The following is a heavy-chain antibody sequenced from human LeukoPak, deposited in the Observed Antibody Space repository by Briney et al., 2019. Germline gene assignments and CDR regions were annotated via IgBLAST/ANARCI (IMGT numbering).Heavy chain of an antibody. Sequence: PGGSLRLSCAASGFTFSSYAMSWVRQAPGKGLEWVSAISGSGGSTYYADSVKGRFTISRDNSKNTLYLQMNSLRAEDTAVYYCAKVSGSGGTKYQPFDYWGQGTLVTASS. CDR2: ISGSGGST. D-gene: IGHD2-15*01. J-gene: IGHJ4*02. CDR3: AKVSGSGGTKYQPFDY. V-gene: IGHV3-23*01. CDR1: GFTFSSYA.